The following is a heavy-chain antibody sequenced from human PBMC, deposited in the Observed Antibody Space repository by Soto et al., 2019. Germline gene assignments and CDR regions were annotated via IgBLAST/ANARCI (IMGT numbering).Heavy chain of an antibody. CDR3: VRGGRGYTRDDVFDI. CDR2: ISSTSSPI. D-gene: IGHD2-2*02. V-gene: IGHV3-21*06. J-gene: IGHJ3*02. Sequence: EVQLVESGGGLVKPGGSLRLSCVDSGFTFSSYSMNWVRQAPGKGLEWVSSISSTSSPIFYADSLKGRFTIFRDNAQSSLYLQMNSLGAEDTAVYYCVRGGRGYTRDDVFDIWGQGTMVTVSS. CDR1: GFTFSSYS.